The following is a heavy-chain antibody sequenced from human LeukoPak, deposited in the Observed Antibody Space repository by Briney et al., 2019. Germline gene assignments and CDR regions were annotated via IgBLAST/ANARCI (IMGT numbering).Heavy chain of an antibody. CDR1: GGTFSSYA. Sequence: GASVKVSCKASGGTFSSYAISWVRQAPGQGLEWMGGIIPIFGTANYAQKFQGRVTMTRDTSISTAYMEVSSLRSEDTAVYYCARDPGLTTDYYYMDVWGKGTTVTVSS. CDR2: IIPIFGTA. D-gene: IGHD1-1*01. V-gene: IGHV1-69*05. J-gene: IGHJ6*03. CDR3: ARDPGLTTDYYYMDV.